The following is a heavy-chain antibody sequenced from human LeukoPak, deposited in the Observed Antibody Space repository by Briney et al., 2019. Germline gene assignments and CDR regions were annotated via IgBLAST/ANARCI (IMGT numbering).Heavy chain of an antibody. V-gene: IGHV4-59*01. CDR2: IYYSGST. CDR3: ARGGCCSSTSCYTIHWFDP. D-gene: IGHD2-2*02. J-gene: IGHJ5*02. Sequence: SETLSLTCTVSGGSISSYYWSWIRQPPGKGLEWIGYIYYSGSTNYNPSLKSRVTISVDTSKNQFSLKLSSVTAADTAVYYCARGGCCSSTSCYTIHWFDPWGQGTLVTVSS. CDR1: GGSISSYY.